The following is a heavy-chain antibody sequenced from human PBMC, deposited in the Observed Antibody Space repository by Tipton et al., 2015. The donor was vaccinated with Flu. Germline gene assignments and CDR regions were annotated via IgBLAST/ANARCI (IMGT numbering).Heavy chain of an antibody. V-gene: IGHV4-34*01. D-gene: IGHD3-16*02. Sequence: TLSLTCAVYGGSFSGYYWSWIRQPPGKGLEWIGEINHSGSTNYNPSLKSRVTISVDTSKNQFPLKLSSVTAADTAVYYCAAWGSYRYRSFDYWGQGTLVTVSS. J-gene: IGHJ4*02. CDR1: GGSFSGYY. CDR3: AAWGSYRYRSFDY. CDR2: INHSGST.